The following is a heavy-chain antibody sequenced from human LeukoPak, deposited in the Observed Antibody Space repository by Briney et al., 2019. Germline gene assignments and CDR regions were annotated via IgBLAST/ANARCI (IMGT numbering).Heavy chain of an antibody. J-gene: IGHJ4*02. CDR2: IGSGADL. D-gene: IGHD3-16*01. CDR1: GFAFGVHA. CDR3: AKDWTPHNRVYDCLDS. Sequence: PGGSLRLSCAASGFAFGVHAMSWVRQAPGKGPEWVATIGSGADLFYAESVKGRFTISRDDPRNTLWLQMNSLRVEDTALYYCAKDWTPHNRVYDCLDSWGQGTQVTVS. V-gene: IGHV3-23*01.